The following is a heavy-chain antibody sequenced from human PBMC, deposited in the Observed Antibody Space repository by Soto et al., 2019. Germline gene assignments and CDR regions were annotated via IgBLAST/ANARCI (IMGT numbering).Heavy chain of an antibody. J-gene: IGHJ5*02. Sequence: QVQLQESGPGLVKPSQTLSLTCTVSGGSISSGGYYWSWICQHPGKGLEWIGYIYYSGSTYYNPSLKSRVTISVDTSKNQFSLKLSSVTAADTAVYYCARDRGLYGSGSSWGQGTLVTVSS. CDR1: GGSISSGGYY. CDR3: ARDRGLYGSGSS. D-gene: IGHD3-10*01. CDR2: IYYSGST. V-gene: IGHV4-31*03.